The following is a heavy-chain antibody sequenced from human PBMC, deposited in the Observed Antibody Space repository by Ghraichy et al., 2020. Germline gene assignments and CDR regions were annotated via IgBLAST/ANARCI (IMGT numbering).Heavy chain of an antibody. Sequence: SETLSLTCAVYGGSFSGYYWSWIRQPPGKGLEWIGEINHSGSTNYNPSLKSRVTISVDTSKNQFSLKLSSVTAADTAVYYCARLPATGADYYDSSGYYSEGLDYWGQGTLVTVSS. CDR1: GGSFSGYY. CDR2: INHSGST. J-gene: IGHJ4*02. V-gene: IGHV4-34*01. D-gene: IGHD3-22*01. CDR3: ARLPATGADYYDSSGYYSEGLDY.